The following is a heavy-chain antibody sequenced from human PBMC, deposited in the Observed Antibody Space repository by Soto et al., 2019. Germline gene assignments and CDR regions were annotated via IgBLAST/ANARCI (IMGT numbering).Heavy chain of an antibody. CDR3: ARESEDLTSNFDY. CDR1: GFNVNSDY. V-gene: IGHV3-21*01. J-gene: IGHJ4*02. Sequence: VGSLRLSCAASGFNVNSDYMNWVRQTPGKGLEWVSSISSTTNYIYYADSMKGRFTVSRDNAKNSVYLDMNSLSAEDTAVYYCARESEDLTSNFDYWGQGTLVTVSS. CDR2: ISSTTNYI.